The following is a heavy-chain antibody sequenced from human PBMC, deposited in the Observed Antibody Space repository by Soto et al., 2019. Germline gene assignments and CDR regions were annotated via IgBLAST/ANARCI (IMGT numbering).Heavy chain of an antibody. J-gene: IGHJ3*02. D-gene: IGHD1-26*01. V-gene: IGHV3-53*04. CDR1: GFTVSSNY. CDR2: IYSGGST. Sequence: GGSLRLSCAASGFTVSSNYMSWVRQAPGKGLEWVSVIYSGGSTYYADSVKGRFTISRHNSKNTLYLQMNSLRAEDTALYYGARERRGWVGAFDIWGKGKMVAVSS. CDR3: ARERRGWVGAFDI.